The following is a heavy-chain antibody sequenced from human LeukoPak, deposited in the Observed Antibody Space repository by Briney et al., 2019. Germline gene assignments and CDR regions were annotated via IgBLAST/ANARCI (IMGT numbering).Heavy chain of an antibody. Sequence: GGSLRLSCAPSDFRVTSYYMGWVRQAPGKGLDWVSLIYSGGDRYYADSVKGRFTISRDTSKNTLDLQMNSLRPEDTAVYYCARSTYCSSTSCPFDYWGQGTLVTVSS. V-gene: IGHV3-53*01. CDR2: IYSGGDR. CDR1: DFRVTSYY. J-gene: IGHJ4*02. D-gene: IGHD2-2*01. CDR3: ARSTYCSSTSCPFDY.